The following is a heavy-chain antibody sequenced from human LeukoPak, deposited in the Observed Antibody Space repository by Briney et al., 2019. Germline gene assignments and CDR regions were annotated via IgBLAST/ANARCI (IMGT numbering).Heavy chain of an antibody. Sequence: GGSLRLSCAPSDFRVTSYYMGWVRQAPGKGLDWVSLIYSGGDRYYADSVKGRFTISRDTSKNTLDLQMNSLRPEDTAVYYCARSTYCSSTSCPFDYWGQGTLVTVSS. V-gene: IGHV3-53*01. CDR2: IYSGGDR. CDR1: DFRVTSYY. J-gene: IGHJ4*02. D-gene: IGHD2-2*01. CDR3: ARSTYCSSTSCPFDY.